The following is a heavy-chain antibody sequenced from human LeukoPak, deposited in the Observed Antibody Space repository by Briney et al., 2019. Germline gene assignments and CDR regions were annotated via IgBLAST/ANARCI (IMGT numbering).Heavy chain of an antibody. CDR2: IYTTGRT. CDR1: GGSLNSYW. CDR3: ARAGYTISSYRFDY. J-gene: IGHJ4*02. Sequence: PSETLSLICSVSGGSLNSYWGSWIRPPAGKGLEFIGRIYTTGRTNYNRSLKSRVSMSVDTSKNKFSLELRSVTAADTAVYFCARAGYTISSYRFDYWGPGALVTVSP. V-gene: IGHV4-4*07. D-gene: IGHD3-16*02.